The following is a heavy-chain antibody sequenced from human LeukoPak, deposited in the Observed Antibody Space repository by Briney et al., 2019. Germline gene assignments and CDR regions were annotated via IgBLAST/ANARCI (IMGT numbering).Heavy chain of an antibody. CDR2: IYYSGST. V-gene: IGHV4-30-2*03. D-gene: IGHD5-12*01. Sequence: SETLSLTCAVSGGSISSGGYSWSWIRQPPGKGLEWIGYIYYSGSTYYNPSLKSRVTISVDTSKNQFSLKLTSVPAADTAVYYCARHSLYGGNDYWGQGTLVTVSS. J-gene: IGHJ4*02. CDR1: GGSISSGGYS. CDR3: ARHSLYGGNDY.